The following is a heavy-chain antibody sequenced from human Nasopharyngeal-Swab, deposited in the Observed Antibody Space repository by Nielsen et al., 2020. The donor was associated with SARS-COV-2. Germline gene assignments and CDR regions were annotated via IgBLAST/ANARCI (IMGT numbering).Heavy chain of an antibody. J-gene: IGHJ2*01. CDR1: GYSFTSYW. CDR3: ARHNCGGDCYSNDWYFDL. CDR2: IYPGDSDT. D-gene: IGHD2-21*02. V-gene: IGHV5-51*01. Sequence: KVSCKGSGYSFTSYWIGWVRQIPGKGLEWMGIIYPGDSDTRYSPSFQGQVTISADKSISTAYLQWSSLKASDTAMYYCARHNCGGDCYSNDWYFDLWGRGTLVTVSS.